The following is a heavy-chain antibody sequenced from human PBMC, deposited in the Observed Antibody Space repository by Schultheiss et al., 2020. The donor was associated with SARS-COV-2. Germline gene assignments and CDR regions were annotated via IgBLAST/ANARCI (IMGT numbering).Heavy chain of an antibody. CDR3: ARGGQWLLLLTGYWFDP. CDR2: ISSSSSTI. CDR1: GFTFSDYY. J-gene: IGHJ5*02. Sequence: GESLKISCAASGFTFSDYYMSWIRQAPGKGLEWVSYISSSSSTIYYADSVKGRFTISRDNAKNSLYLQMNSLRSEDTAVYYCARGGQWLLLLTGYWFDPWGQGTLVTVSS. V-gene: IGHV3-11*01. D-gene: IGHD3-22*01.